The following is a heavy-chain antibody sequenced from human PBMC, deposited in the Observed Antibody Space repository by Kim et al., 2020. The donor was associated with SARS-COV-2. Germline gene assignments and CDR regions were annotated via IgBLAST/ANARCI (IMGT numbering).Heavy chain of an antibody. V-gene: IGHV3-23*01. D-gene: IGHD2-2*01. Sequence: SVKGRFTTARDNSKNTLYLQMNSLRAEDTAVYYCAKGGGYCSSTSCYQHYWGQGTLVTVSS. J-gene: IGHJ4*02. CDR3: AKGGGYCSSTSCYQHY.